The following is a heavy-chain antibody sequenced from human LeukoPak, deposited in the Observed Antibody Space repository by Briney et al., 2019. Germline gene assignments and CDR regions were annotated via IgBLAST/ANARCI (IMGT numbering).Heavy chain of an antibody. D-gene: IGHD4-17*01. Sequence: SETLSLTCTVSVDSLSSYYWSWVRQPAGKGLEWIGRIYTSGQTNYNPSLESRVTMSVDKSKNQSSLKLTSVTAADTAVYYCARDGMTTATAAFDVWGQGTMVPVSS. J-gene: IGHJ3*01. CDR1: VDSLSSYY. CDR2: IYTSGQT. CDR3: ARDGMTTATAAFDV. V-gene: IGHV4-4*07.